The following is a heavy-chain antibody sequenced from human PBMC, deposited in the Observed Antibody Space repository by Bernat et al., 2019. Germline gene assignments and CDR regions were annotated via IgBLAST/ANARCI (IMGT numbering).Heavy chain of an antibody. CDR3: ARDVLGYCSGGSCSHVY. Sequence: EVQLVESGGGLIQPGGSLRLSCAASGFIVSSNYMNWVRQAPGKGLEWVSIIYSGGTTYYADSVKGRFTIPRDNSKNTLYLQMNSLRAEDTAVYYCARDVLGYCSGGSCSHVYWGQGTLVTVSS. CDR1: GFIVSSNY. V-gene: IGHV3-66*03. CDR2: IYSGGTT. D-gene: IGHD2-15*01. J-gene: IGHJ4*02.